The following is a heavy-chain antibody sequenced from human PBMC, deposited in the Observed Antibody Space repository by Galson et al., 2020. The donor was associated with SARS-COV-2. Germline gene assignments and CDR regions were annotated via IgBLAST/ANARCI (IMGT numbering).Heavy chain of an antibody. Sequence: SETLSLTCTVSGGSISSYYWSWIRQPAGKGLEWIGRIYTSGSTNYNPSLKSRVTMSVDTSKNQFSLKLSSVTAADTAVYYCARDMVEWWGGAFDPWGQGTLVTVSS. CDR2: IYTSGST. J-gene: IGHJ5*02. D-gene: IGHD2-15*01. CDR3: ARDMVEWWGGAFDP. CDR1: GGSISSYY. V-gene: IGHV4-4*07.